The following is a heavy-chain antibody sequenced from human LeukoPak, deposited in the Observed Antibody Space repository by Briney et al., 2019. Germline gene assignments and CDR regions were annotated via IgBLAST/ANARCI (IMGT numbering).Heavy chain of an antibody. Sequence: ASVKVSCKASGYTFTTYGISWVRQAPGQGLEWMGWISAYNGNTNYAQKLQGRVTMTTDTSTSTAYMELRSLRSDDTAVYYCASAVTYYDYVWGSYRRDAFDIWGQGTMVTVSS. CDR1: GYTFTTYG. J-gene: IGHJ3*02. CDR2: ISAYNGNT. V-gene: IGHV1-18*01. CDR3: ASAVTYYDYVWGSYRRDAFDI. D-gene: IGHD3-16*02.